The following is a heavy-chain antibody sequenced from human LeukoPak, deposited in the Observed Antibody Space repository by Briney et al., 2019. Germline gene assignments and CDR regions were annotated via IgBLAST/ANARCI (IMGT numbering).Heavy chain of an antibody. J-gene: IGHJ5*02. Sequence: SETLSLTCAVYGGSFSGYYWSWIRQPPGKGLEWIGEINHSGSTNYNPSLKSRVTISVDTSKNQFSLKLSSVTAADTAVYYCAREPPGSYSGYDFVDNWFDPWGQGTLVTVSS. CDR3: AREPPGSYSGYDFVDNWFDP. CDR2: INHSGST. D-gene: IGHD5-12*01. V-gene: IGHV4-34*01. CDR1: GGSFSGYY.